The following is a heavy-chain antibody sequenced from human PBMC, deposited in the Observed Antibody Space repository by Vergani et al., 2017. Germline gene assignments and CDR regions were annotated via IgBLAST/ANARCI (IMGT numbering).Heavy chain of an antibody. J-gene: IGHJ6*02. CDR1: GGTFSSYA. CDR2: IIPILGIA. D-gene: IGHD2-15*01. CDR3: ARDGGGSCYAVCYYYYGMDV. V-gene: IGHV1-69*04. Sequence: QVQLVQSGAEVKKPGSSVKVSCKASGGTFSSYAISWVRQAPGQGLEWMGRIIPILGIANYAQKFQGRVTITADKSTSTAYMELSSLRSEDTAVYYCARDGGGSCYAVCYYYYGMDVWGQGTTVTVSS.